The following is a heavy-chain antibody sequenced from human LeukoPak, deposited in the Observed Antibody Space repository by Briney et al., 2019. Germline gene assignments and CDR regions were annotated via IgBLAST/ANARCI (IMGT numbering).Heavy chain of an antibody. CDR1: GYSLTNYW. V-gene: IGHV5-51*01. J-gene: IGHJ4*02. D-gene: IGHD1-26*01. CDR2: IYPDDSDT. CDR3: AREGRSSSPMDY. Sequence: GESLKISCKCSGYSLTNYWIGWVRQMPGKGLEWMGIIYPDDSDTRQSPSFQGQVTMSADKSISTAYLQWSSLEASDTAMYYCAREGRSSSPMDYWGQGNLVTVSS.